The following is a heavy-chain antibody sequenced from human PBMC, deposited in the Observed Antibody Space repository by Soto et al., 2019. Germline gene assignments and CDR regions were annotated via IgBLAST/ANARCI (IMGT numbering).Heavy chain of an antibody. Sequence: GESLKISCKGSGYSFTTYWITWVRQMPGKGLEWMGRIDPSDSYTDYNPSFQGHVTISADKSISTAYLQWSSLKASDTAMYYCARGCMRDFHYYGIVVWGQGTTVTVSS. CDR2: IDPSDSYT. CDR1: GYSFTTYW. V-gene: IGHV5-10-1*01. CDR3: ARGCMRDFHYYGIVV. D-gene: IGHD2-8*01. J-gene: IGHJ6*02.